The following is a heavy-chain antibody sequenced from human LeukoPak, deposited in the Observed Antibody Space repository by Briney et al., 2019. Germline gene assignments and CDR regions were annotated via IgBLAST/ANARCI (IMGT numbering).Heavy chain of an antibody. CDR2: ISGDGTSA. CDR3: ARVAQSGSNNLALFGS. Sequence: GGSLRLSCSASGXTFSSYWMHWVRQAPGKRPVWVSCISGDGTSASYADSVKGRFTISRDNAKNTLNLQMNSLRAEDTAVYYCARVAQSGSNNLALFGSWGQGTLVTVSS. J-gene: IGHJ5*01. CDR1: GXTFSSYW. V-gene: IGHV3-74*01. D-gene: IGHD1-26*01.